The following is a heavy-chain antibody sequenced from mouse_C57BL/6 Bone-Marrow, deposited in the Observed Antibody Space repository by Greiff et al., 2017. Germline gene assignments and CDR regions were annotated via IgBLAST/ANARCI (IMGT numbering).Heavy chain of an antibody. D-gene: IGHD2-1*01. J-gene: IGHJ4*01. V-gene: IGHV1-74*01. CDR1: GYTFTSYW. CDR3: VIKRAIRWGNSYYYAMDC. Sequence: QVQLQQPGAELVKPGASVKVSCKASGYTFTSYWMHWVKQWPGQGLEWIGRINPSDSNTNYNHKFKGKATLSVDKSASTSYMQLSSLTSEVSAVYYGVIKRAIRWGNSYYYAMDCWGQRTSVTVSS. CDR2: INPSDSNT.